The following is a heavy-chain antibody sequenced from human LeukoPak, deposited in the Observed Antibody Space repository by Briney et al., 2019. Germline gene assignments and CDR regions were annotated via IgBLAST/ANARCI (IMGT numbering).Heavy chain of an antibody. CDR1: GFTFSIYG. J-gene: IGHJ4*02. CDR3: ARQHCSGGDCYFFD. CDR2: IWYDGNNK. Sequence: GGSLRLSCAASGFTFSIYGMHWVRQAPGKGLEWVALIWYDGNNKYYADSVKGRFTISRDNSKNTLYLQLNSLRAEDTAVYYCARQHCSGGDCYFFDWGQGTLVTVSS. D-gene: IGHD2-15*01. V-gene: IGHV3-33*01.